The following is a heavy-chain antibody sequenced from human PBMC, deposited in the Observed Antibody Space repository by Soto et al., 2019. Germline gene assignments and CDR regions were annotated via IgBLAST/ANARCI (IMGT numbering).Heavy chain of an antibody. J-gene: IGHJ3*01. Sequence: SETLSLTCAVSGGSISSTNWWTWVRQSPGRGLEWIGEIYHSGTTNYSPSLKSRVNIAVDMSTNHFSLNLNSVTAADTAVYYCAREGGSYDSSGFLIRGAFDVWGPGALVTVSS. CDR2: IYHSGTT. V-gene: IGHV4-4*02. CDR3: AREGGSYDSSGFLIRGAFDV. CDR1: GGSISSTNW. D-gene: IGHD3-22*01.